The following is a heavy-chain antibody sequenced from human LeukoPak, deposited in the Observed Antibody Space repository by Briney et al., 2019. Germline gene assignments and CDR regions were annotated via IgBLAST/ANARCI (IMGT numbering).Heavy chain of an antibody. CDR2: FDPEDGET. CDR3: ARVKIEGSRWYFWLAGPPHDYYYYYGMDV. J-gene: IGHJ6*02. CDR1: GYTLTELS. D-gene: IGHD6-13*01. V-gene: IGHV1-24*01. Sequence: ASVTVSCKVSGYTLTELSMHWVRQAPGKGLEWMGGFDPEDGETIYAQKFQGRVTMTEDTSTDTAYMELSSLRSEDTAVYYCARVKIEGSRWYFWLAGPPHDYYYYYGMDVWGQGTTVTVSS.